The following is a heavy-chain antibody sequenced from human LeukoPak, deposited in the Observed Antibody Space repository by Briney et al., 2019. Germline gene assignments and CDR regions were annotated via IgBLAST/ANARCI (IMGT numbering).Heavy chain of an antibody. CDR3: ARSYSSSSSFDY. Sequence: GEPLKISCKGSGYSFTRYWIGWVRQMPGKGLEWMGIIYPGDSDTRYSPSFQGQVTISADRSISTAYLQWSSLKASDTAMYYCARSYSSSSSFDYWGQGTLVTVSS. V-gene: IGHV5-51*01. D-gene: IGHD6-6*01. CDR2: IYPGDSDT. CDR1: GYSFTRYW. J-gene: IGHJ4*02.